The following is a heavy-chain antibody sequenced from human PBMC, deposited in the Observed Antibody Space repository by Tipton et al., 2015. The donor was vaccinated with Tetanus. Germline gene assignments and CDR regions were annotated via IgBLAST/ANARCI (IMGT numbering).Heavy chain of an antibody. V-gene: IGHV3-30*04. CDR2: ISHDGTDN. D-gene: IGHD3-22*01. CDR1: GFPFSDYT. Sequence: SLRLSCAASGFPFSDYTMNWVRHAPGKGLEWVALISHDGTDNFYADSVKGRFTISRDNSKDTLFLQMTGLRAEDTAMYYCARGEKLPRNMESYDTRGFDAFDIWGQGTKVTVSS. CDR3: ARGEKLPRNMESYDTRGFDAFDI. J-gene: IGHJ3*02.